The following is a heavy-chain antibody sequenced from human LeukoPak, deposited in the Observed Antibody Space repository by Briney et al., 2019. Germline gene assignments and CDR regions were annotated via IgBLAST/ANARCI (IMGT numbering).Heavy chain of an antibody. J-gene: IGHJ6*03. V-gene: IGHV3-7*01. CDR2: IKQDGSEK. CDR1: GFTFSSYW. D-gene: IGHD1-26*01. Sequence: QAGGSLRLSCAASGFTFSSYWMSWVRQAPGKGLEWVANIKQDGSEKYYVDSVKGRFTISRDNAKNSLYLQMNSLRAEDTAVYYCARRELLIEAGYYYYYMDVWGKGTTVTISS. CDR3: ARRELLIEAGYYYYYMDV.